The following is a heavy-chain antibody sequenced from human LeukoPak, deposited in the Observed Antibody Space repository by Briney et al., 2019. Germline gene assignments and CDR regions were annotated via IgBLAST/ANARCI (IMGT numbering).Heavy chain of an antibody. V-gene: IGHV3-7*01. J-gene: IGHJ5*02. CDR1: GFTFGEYA. Sequence: PGRSLRLSCAASGFTFGEYAMHWVRQAPGKGLEWVATIKPDGSAQYYVDSVKGRFTISRDNAKNSLFLQINSLRAEDTAVYYCANGGTYSSGPWGQGTLVTVSS. CDR3: ANGGTYSSGP. CDR2: IKPDGSAQ. D-gene: IGHD3-22*01.